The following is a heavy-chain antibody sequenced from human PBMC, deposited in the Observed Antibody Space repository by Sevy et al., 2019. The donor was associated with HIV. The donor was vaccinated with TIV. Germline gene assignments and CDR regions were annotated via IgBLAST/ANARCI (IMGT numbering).Heavy chain of an antibody. J-gene: IGHJ4*02. CDR2: ISSGGGNN. V-gene: IGHV3-11*01. D-gene: IGHD5-18*01. CDR3: ARVRYNYGSYYFDY. CDR1: TFTFSDYY. Sequence: GGSLRLSCAASTFTFSDYYMTWIRQAPGKGLEWVSNISSGGGNNYYADSVKGRFTISRGNAKNSLYLQMNSLRVEDTALYYCARVRYNYGSYYFDYWGQGTLVTVSS.